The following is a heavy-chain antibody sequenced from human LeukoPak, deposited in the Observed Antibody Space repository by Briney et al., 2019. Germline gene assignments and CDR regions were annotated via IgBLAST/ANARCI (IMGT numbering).Heavy chain of an antibody. CDR1: GFTFSDSY. CDR2: ISNSGSSI. V-gene: IGHV3-11*04. CDR3: ARQTQSSGLEY. D-gene: IGHD6-19*01. Sequence: PGGSLRLSCAASGFTFSDSYMTWIRQAPGKGLEWVSYISNSGSSIYYADSVKGRFTTSRDNAKNSLFLQMNSLRAEDTAVYYCARQTQSSGLEYWGQGTLVTVSS. J-gene: IGHJ4*02.